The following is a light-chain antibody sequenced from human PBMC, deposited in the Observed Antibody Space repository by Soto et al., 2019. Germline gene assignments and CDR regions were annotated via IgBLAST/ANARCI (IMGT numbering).Light chain of an antibody. CDR1: HDIGNY. V-gene: IGKV1-33*01. J-gene: IGKJ5*01. Sequence: QMTQSTPSLSASVGERVTITCQASHDIGNYLNWYQQKPARAPKLLISDASNLEAGVPSRFRGSGSGTDFTFTISRLQPEDIATYYCQQYENLPTFAQGTRLAIK. CDR3: QQYENLPT. CDR2: DAS.